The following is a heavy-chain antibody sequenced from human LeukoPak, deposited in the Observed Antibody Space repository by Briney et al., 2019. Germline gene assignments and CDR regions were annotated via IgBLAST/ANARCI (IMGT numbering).Heavy chain of an antibody. CDR3: ARDWDGSGTSLDY. V-gene: IGHV3-7*04. Sequence: GGSLRLSCTASGFTLSRNWMRWVRHAPGKGRECVANINLDGSEKYYEDSVKGRFTISRDNDKSSLYLKMNSLRAEDTAIYYCARDWDGSGTSLDYWGQGTLVTVSS. J-gene: IGHJ4*02. D-gene: IGHD3-10*01. CDR2: INLDGSEK. CDR1: GFTLSRNW.